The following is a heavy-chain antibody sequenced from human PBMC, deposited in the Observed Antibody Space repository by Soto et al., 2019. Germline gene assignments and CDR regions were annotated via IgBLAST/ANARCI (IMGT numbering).Heavy chain of an antibody. CDR1: GFTFSSYG. CDR2: IWYDGSNK. J-gene: IGHJ4*02. Sequence: GGSLRLSCAASGFTFSSYGMHWVRQAPGKGLEWVAVIWYDGSNKYYADSVKGRFTISRDNSKNTLYLQMNSLRAEDTAVYYCGRGVPPWGVPRWGFFDYWGQGTLVTVSS. D-gene: IGHD3-16*01. V-gene: IGHV3-33*01. CDR3: GRGVPPWGVPRWGFFDY.